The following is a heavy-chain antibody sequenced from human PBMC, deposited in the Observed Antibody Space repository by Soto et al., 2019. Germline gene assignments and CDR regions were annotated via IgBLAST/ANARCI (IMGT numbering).Heavy chain of an antibody. J-gene: IGHJ4*02. CDR3: ARSNTRYSSRDY. D-gene: IGHD3-22*01. V-gene: IGHV4-59*08. Sequence: SETLSLTCTVSGDSINKYQWSWVRQPPGKGLEWIGCFYFSTNYNPALNSRVTISVDRSKNHFSLKLTSVTAADTAVYFCARSNTRYSSRDYWGQGTLVTVSS. CDR2: FYFST. CDR1: GDSINKYQ.